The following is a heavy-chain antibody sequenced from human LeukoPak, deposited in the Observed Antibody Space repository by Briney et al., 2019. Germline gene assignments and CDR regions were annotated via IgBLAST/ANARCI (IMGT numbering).Heavy chain of an antibody. CDR2: IYYSGST. Sequence: TSETLSLTCTVSGGSISSGGYYWSWIRQHPGKGLEWIGYIYYSGSTYYNPSLKSRVTISVDTSKNQFSLKLSSVTAADTAVYYCARYPTMVRGRHNPWGQGTLVTVSS. CDR3: ARYPTMVRGRHNP. V-gene: IGHV4-31*03. D-gene: IGHD3-10*01. J-gene: IGHJ5*02. CDR1: GGSISSGGYY.